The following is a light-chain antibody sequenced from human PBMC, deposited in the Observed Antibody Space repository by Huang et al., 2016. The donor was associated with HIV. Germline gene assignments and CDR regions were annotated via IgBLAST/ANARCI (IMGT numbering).Light chain of an antibody. CDR3: MQGTHWPQT. CDR1: HSLLHSDGNTY. V-gene: IGKV2-30*02. CDR2: KVS. Sequence: DVVLTQSPLSLPVTLGQPASISCKSSHSLLHSDGNTYLNWFLQRPCHSPRRLIYKVSNLDFGVPARFSGSGSGADFTLTISRVEADDIGVYYCMQGTHWPQTFGQGTKVEVK. J-gene: IGKJ1*01.